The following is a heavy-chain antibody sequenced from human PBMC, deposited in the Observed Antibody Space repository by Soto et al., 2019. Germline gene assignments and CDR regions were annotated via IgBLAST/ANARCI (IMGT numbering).Heavy chain of an antibody. CDR1: GFTFSSYA. V-gene: IGHV3-23*01. CDR3: AKRSSSSTFAY. J-gene: IGHJ4*02. CDR2: ISGSGSSK. Sequence: GGSLRLSCAAFGFTFSSYAMSWVRQAPGKGLEWVSAISGSGSSKFYADSVKGRFTLSRDNSKNTLYLQMNTLRAEDTAVYYCAKRSSSSTFAYWGQGTLVTVSS. D-gene: IGHD6-6*01.